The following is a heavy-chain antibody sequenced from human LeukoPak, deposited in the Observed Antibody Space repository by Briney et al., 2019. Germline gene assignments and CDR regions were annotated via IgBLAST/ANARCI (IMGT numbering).Heavy chain of an antibody. D-gene: IGHD2-2*01. CDR2: IYHSGST. J-gene: IGHJ6*04. CDR3: AKPIDCSSTICTGPMHV. Sequence: SETLSLTCTVSGGSLSSGGDYWSWIRQHPGKGLEWIGYIYHSGSTYYNPSLKSRLTISIDTSKNQFSLTLGSLTAADTAVYYCAKPIDCSSTICTGPMHVWGKGTAVTVSA. V-gene: IGHV4-31*03. CDR1: GGSLSSGGDY.